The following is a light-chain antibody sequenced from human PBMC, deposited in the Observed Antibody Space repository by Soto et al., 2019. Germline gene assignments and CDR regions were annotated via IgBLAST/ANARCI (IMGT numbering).Light chain of an antibody. J-gene: IGLJ1*01. V-gene: IGLV2-18*02. CDR2: EVS. Sequence: QSVLTQPPSVSGSPGQSVTISCTGTSSDVGSYNRVSWYQQPPGTAPKLMIYEVSNRPSGVPDRFSGSKSGNTASLTISGLQAEGVADYYCSSYTSSSTYVFEPGTKLTV. CDR1: SSDVGSYNR. CDR3: SSYTSSSTYV.